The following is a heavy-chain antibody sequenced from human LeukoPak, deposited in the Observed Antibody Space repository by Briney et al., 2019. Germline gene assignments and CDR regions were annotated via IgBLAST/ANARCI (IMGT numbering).Heavy chain of an antibody. CDR3: AKDISSGWPYCFDY. J-gene: IGHJ4*01. CDR1: GFTFSSYG. CDR2: IRYDGSNK. V-gene: IGHV3-30*02. Sequence: GGSLRLSCAAAGFTFSSYGMHWVRQAPGKGLEWVAFIRYDGSNKYYADSVKGRFTISRDNSKNTLYLQMNSLRAEDTAVYYCAKDISSGWPYCFDYWGHGTLVTVSS. D-gene: IGHD6-19*01.